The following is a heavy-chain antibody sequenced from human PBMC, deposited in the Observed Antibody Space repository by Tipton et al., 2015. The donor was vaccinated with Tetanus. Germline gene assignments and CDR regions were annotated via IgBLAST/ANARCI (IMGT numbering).Heavy chain of an antibody. CDR2: IDPNSGGT. Sequence: QLVQSGAEVKKPGASVKVSCKASGYTFTGYYIYWVRQAPGQGLEWMGWIDPNSGGTVYAQKIQGRVPMTRDTSISTAYMELRSLRSDDTAVYYYARDRGDYTYYGMDVWGPGTTVTVS. J-gene: IGHJ6*02. CDR3: ARDRGDYTYYGMDV. V-gene: IGHV1-2*02. CDR1: GYTFTGYY. D-gene: IGHD3-22*01.